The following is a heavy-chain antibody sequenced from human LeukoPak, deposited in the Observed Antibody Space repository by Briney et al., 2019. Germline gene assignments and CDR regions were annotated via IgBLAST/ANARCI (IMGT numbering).Heavy chain of an antibody. D-gene: IGHD2-2*02. CDR1: GFTFTRNC. Sequence: GGSLRLSCIASGFTFTRNCMHWVRQAPGKGLEWVAAIPHDGSSALYADSVKGRFIISRDNSKNTQYLQMSSLRAEDTAVYYCARTAPAAIYWFDPWGQGTLVTVSS. CDR2: IPHDGSSA. V-gene: IGHV3-30-3*01. J-gene: IGHJ5*02. CDR3: ARTAPAAIYWFDP.